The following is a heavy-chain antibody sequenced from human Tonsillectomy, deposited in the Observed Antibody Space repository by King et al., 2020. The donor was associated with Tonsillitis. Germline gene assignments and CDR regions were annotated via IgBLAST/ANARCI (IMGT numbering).Heavy chain of an antibody. CDR1: GFTFSTYG. Sequence: QVQLVESGGGVVQPGGSLRLSCAASGFTFSTYGMHWIRQAPGKGLEWVAFIRSDGSNKYYADSVKGRFTISRDNSKNTLYLQMTSLRAEDTAVYYCAKDSSGGGDYWGQGTLVTVSS. V-gene: IGHV3-30*02. D-gene: IGHD2-15*01. CDR2: IRSDGSNK. J-gene: IGHJ4*02. CDR3: AKDSSGGGDY.